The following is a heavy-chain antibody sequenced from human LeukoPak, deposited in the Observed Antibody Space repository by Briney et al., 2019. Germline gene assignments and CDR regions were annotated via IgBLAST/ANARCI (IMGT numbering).Heavy chain of an antibody. CDR2: ISAYNGNT. Sequence: ASVNVSCKASGYTFTSYGISWVRQAPGQGLEWMGWISAYNGNTNYAQKLQGRVTMTTDTSMSTAYMELRSLRSDDTAVYYCARDSPRDRLLWFGELLGYYYMDVWGKGTTVTISS. J-gene: IGHJ6*03. CDR1: GYTFTSYG. CDR3: ARDSPRDRLLWFGELLGYYYMDV. D-gene: IGHD3-10*01. V-gene: IGHV1-18*01.